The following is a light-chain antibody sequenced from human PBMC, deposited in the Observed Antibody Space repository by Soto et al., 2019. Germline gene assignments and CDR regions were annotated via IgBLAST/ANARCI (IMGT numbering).Light chain of an antibody. V-gene: IGKV3-15*01. J-gene: IGKJ4*01. CDR1: QSVSSN. CDR3: QQYNNWPPLT. Sequence: EIVMTQSPATLSVSPGERATLSCRASQSVSSNLAWYQQKPGQAPRLLIYGASTRATGIPARFSGSGSGTEFTLTISSLQSEDCAVYYCQQYNNWPPLTFGGGTKVDIK. CDR2: GAS.